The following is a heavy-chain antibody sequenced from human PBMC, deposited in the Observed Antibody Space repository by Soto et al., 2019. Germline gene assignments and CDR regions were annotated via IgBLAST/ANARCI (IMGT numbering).Heavy chain of an antibody. D-gene: IGHD3-22*01. CDR2: IYPGDSDT. V-gene: IGHV5-51*01. J-gene: IGHJ4*02. CDR1: GSGFTSNW. Sequence: GESLKISCXVLGSGFTSNWMGWVGQMPGKAWEWMGIIYPGDSDTRYSPSFQGQVTISADKSISTAYLQWSSLKTEDTAIYYCVRTTYFSDSSVYTRFFDYWGQGTLVTVSS. CDR3: VRTTYFSDSSVYTRFFDY.